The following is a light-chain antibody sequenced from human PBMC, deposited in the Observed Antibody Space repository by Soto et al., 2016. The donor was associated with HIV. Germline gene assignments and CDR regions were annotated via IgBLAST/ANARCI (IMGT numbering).Light chain of an antibody. CDR2: KAS. CDR1: QSISSW. V-gene: IGKV1-5*03. Sequence: DIQMTQSPSTLSASVGDRVTITCRASQSISSWLAWYQRKPGKAPKLLIYKASSLESGVPSRFSGSGSGTEFTLTISSLQPDDFATYHCQQYNSYPYTFGQGTKLEIK. J-gene: IGKJ2*01. CDR3: QQYNSYPYT.